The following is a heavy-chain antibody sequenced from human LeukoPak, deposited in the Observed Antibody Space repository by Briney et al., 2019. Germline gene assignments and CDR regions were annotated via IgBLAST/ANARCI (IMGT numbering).Heavy chain of an antibody. CDR2: IKQDGSEK. Sequence: GGSLRLSCAASGFTLSSYWMSWVRQAPGKGLEWVANIKQDGSEKYYVDSVKGRFTISRDNAKNSLYLQMNSLRAEDTAVYYCARDQGCSGGSCYSGYWGQGTLVTVSS. J-gene: IGHJ4*02. CDR1: GFTLSSYW. D-gene: IGHD2-15*01. CDR3: ARDQGCSGGSCYSGY. V-gene: IGHV3-7*03.